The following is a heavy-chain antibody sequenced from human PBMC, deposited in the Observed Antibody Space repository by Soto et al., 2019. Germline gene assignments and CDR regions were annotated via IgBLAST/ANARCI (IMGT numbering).Heavy chain of an antibody. CDR3: ARGYYYDSSGYYYYYGMDV. CDR2: IDPSDSYT. V-gene: IGHV5-10-1*01. Sequence: PGESLKISCKGSGYSFTSYWISWVRQMPGKGLEWMGRIDPSDSYTNYSPSFQGHVTISADKSISTAYLQWSSLKASDTAMYYCARGYYYDSSGYYYYYGMDVWGQGTTVTAP. D-gene: IGHD3-22*01. CDR1: GYSFTSYW. J-gene: IGHJ6*02.